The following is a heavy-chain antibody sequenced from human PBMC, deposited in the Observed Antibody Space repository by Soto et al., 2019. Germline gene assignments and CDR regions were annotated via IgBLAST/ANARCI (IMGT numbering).Heavy chain of an antibody. J-gene: IGHJ6*02. CDR1: GYTFPSIA. CDR3: AFDYGDYDLLGGMDV. Sequence: ASVKVSFKASGYTFPSIAIRLVRQAPGQRLEWMGWINAGNGNTKYSQKFQGRVTITRDTSASTAYMELSSLRSEDTAVYYCAFDYGDYDLLGGMDVWGQGTTVTVS. CDR2: INAGNGNT. V-gene: IGHV1-3*01. D-gene: IGHD4-17*01.